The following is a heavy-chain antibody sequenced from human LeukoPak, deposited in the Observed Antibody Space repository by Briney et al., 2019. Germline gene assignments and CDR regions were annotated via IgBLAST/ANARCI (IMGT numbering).Heavy chain of an antibody. V-gene: IGHV3-30-3*01. CDR3: AKGVVGDSLDI. CDR2: ISHDGSNE. Sequence: PGGSLRLSCAASGFTFSTYAMHWVRQPPGKGLEWVAVISHDGSNEYYAGSVKGRFTISRDNSKKTLYLQMNSLRAEDTAVYYCAKGVVGDSLDIWGQGTMVTVSS. CDR1: GFTFSTYA. D-gene: IGHD1-26*01. J-gene: IGHJ3*02.